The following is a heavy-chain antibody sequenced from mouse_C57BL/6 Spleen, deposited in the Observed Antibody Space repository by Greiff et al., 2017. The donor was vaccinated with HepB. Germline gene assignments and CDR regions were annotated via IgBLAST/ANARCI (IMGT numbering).Heavy chain of an antibody. V-gene: IGHV14-4*01. CDR1: GFNIKDDY. D-gene: IGHD2-1*01. J-gene: IGHJ3*01. CDR3: TSIYYGNSVFAY. CDR2: IDPENGDT. Sequence: EVQLQQSGAELVRPGASVKLSCTASGFNIKDDYMHWVKQRPEQGLEWIGWIDPENGDTEYASKFQGKATITADTSSNTAYLQLSSLTSEDTAVYYCTSIYYGNSVFAYWGQGTLVTVSA.